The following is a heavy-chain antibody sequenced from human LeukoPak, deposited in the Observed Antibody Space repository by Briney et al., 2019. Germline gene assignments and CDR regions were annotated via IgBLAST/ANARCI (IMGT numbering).Heavy chain of an antibody. CDR1: VGSFSGYY. J-gene: IGHJ4*02. CDR2: INHSGST. D-gene: IGHD4-11*01. V-gene: IGHV4-34*01. Sequence: SETLSLTCAVYVGSFSGYYWSWIRQPPGKGLEWIGQINHSGSTNYNPSLESRVTISVDTSKNQFSLKLNSVTAADTAVYYCARGDSDFPFDYWGQGTLVTVSS. CDR3: ARGDSDFPFDY.